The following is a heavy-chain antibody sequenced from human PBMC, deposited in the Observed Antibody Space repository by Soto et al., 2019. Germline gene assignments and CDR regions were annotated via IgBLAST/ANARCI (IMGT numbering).Heavy chain of an antibody. J-gene: IGHJ4*02. V-gene: IGHV3-30-3*01. Sequence: QVQLVESGGGVVQPGRSLSLSCAASGFTFSSYAMHWVRQAPGKVLAWVAVISYDGSNKYYADSVKGRFTISRDNSKNTLYLQMNSLRSEDTAVYYCSRLGGTQQLVPFDYWGQGTLFTVSS. CDR3: SRLGGTQQLVPFDY. CDR1: GFTFSSYA. D-gene: IGHD6-13*01. CDR2: ISYDGSNK.